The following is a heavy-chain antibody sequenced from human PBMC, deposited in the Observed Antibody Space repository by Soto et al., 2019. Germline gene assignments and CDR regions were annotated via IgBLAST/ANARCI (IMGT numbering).Heavy chain of an antibody. CDR1: GGSISSSSYY. J-gene: IGHJ4*02. V-gene: IGHV4-39*01. CDR3: ARHLRHIVVVTAIGGGLDY. CDR2: IYYSGST. Sequence: QLQLQESGPGLVKPSETLSLTCTVSGGSISSSSYYWGWIRQPPGKGLEWIGSIYYSGSTYYNPSLKSRVTISVDTPKNQFSLKLSSVTAADTAVYYGARHLRHIVVVTAIGGGLDYWGQGTLVTVSS. D-gene: IGHD2-21*02.